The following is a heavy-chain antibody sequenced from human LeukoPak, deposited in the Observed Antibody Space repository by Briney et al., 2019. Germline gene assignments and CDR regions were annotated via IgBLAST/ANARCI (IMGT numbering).Heavy chain of an antibody. V-gene: IGHV4-4*07. J-gene: IGHJ4*02. CDR3: ARDLSLYYYDSSAPEYYFDY. CDR2: IYTSGST. D-gene: IGHD3-22*01. Sequence: PSETLSLTCTVSGGSISSYYWSWIRQPAGKGLEWIGRIYTSGSTNYNPSLKSRVTMSVDTSKNQFSLKLSSVTAADTAVYYSARDLSLYYYDSSAPEYYFDYWGQGTLVTVSS. CDR1: GGSISSYY.